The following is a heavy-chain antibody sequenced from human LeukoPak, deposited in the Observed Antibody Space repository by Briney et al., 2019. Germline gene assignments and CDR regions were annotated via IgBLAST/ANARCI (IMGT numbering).Heavy chain of an antibody. V-gene: IGHV1-2*02. D-gene: IGHD3-10*01. CDR2: INPNSGGT. CDR3: ARDLYYYGSGTCYKVGRVFDY. J-gene: IGHJ4*02. Sequence: ASVKVSCKASGYTFTGYYMHWVRQAPGQGLEWMGWINPNSGGTNYAQKFQGRVTMTRDTSISTAYMELSRLRSDDTAVYYFARDLYYYGSGTCYKVGRVFDYWGQGTLVTVFS. CDR1: GYTFTGYY.